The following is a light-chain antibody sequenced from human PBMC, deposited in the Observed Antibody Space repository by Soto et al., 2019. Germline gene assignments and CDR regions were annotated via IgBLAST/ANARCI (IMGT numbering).Light chain of an antibody. V-gene: IGKV3-11*01. CDR2: DAS. J-gene: IGKJ1*01. CDR1: LSVNSY. CDR3: QQRSNWPRT. Sequence: EILLTQSPATLSLSPGERATLSCRASLSVNSYLAWYQQKPGQAPRLLIYDASNRATGIPPRFSGSGSGTDFTLTISRLEPEDSAVYYCQQRSNWPRTFGQGTKVDIK.